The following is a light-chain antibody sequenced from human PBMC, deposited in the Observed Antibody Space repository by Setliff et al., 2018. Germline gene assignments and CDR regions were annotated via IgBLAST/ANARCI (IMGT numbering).Light chain of an antibody. CDR3: SSYAGSNTPFV. CDR1: SSDVGGHNY. Sequence: ALTQPPSASGSPGQSVTISCTGTSSDVGGHNYVSWYQQHPGKAPKLMIYEVSKRPSGVPDRFSGSKSGNTAPLTVSGLQAEDEADYYCSSYAGSNTPFVFGTGTKVTVL. V-gene: IGLV2-8*01. CDR2: EVS. J-gene: IGLJ1*01.